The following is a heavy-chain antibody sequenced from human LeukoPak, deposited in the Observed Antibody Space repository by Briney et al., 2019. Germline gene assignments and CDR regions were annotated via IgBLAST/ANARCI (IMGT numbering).Heavy chain of an antibody. CDR1: GYTFTGYY. CDR3: AREGEVIVTDNLFY. J-gene: IGHJ4*02. CDR2: INPNSGGT. Sequence: ASVKVSCKASGYTFTGYYMHWVRQAPGQGLEWMGWINPNSGGTNYAQKFQGRVTMTRDTSTRTVYMELSSLRSGDTAAYYCAREGEVIVTDNLFYWGQGTLVTVSS. D-gene: IGHD2-21*01. V-gene: IGHV1-2*02.